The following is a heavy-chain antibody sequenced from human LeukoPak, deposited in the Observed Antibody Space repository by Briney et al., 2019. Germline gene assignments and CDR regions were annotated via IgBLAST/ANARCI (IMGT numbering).Heavy chain of an antibody. CDR1: GFTVTTNY. CDR3: ARASRYCSTTSCYYYYYGMDV. CDR2: IYSGGST. J-gene: IGHJ6*02. D-gene: IGHD2-2*01. V-gene: IGHV3-53*01. Sequence: PGGSLRLSCAASGFTVTTNYMSWVRQAPGKGLEWVSVIYSGGSTYYSDSVRGRFTISRDNSKNTLSLQMNSLRAEDTAVYYCARASRYCSTTSCYYYYYGMDVWGQGTTVTVSS.